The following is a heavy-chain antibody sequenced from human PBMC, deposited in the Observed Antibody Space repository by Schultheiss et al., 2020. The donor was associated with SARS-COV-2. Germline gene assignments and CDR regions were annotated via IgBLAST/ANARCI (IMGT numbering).Heavy chain of an antibody. CDR2: IYYSGST. CDR1: GGSISSGGYY. J-gene: IGHJ4*02. CDR3: ARHDTVLYYFDY. Sequence: SETLSLTCTVSGGSISSGGYYWSWIRQHPGKGLEWIGYIYYSGSTYYNPSLKSRVTISVDTSKNQFSLKLSSVTAADTAVYYCARHDTVLYYFDYWGQGTLVTVSS. V-gene: IGHV4-31*03. D-gene: IGHD4-17*01.